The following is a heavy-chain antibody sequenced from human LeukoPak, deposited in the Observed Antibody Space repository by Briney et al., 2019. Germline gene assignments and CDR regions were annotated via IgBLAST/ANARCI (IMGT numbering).Heavy chain of an antibody. CDR1: GGSFSGYY. V-gene: IGHV4-34*01. CDR2: INHSGST. D-gene: IGHD5-18*01. J-gene: IGHJ4*02. Sequence: SETLSLTCAVYGGSFSGYYWSWIRQPPGKGLEWIGEINHSGSTNYNPSLKSRVTISVDTSKNQFSLKLSSVTAADTAVYYCAREDDTAMFFDYWGQGTLVTVSS. CDR3: AREDDTAMFFDY.